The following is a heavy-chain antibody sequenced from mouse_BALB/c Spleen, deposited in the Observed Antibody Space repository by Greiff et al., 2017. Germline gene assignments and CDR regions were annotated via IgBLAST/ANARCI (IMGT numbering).Heavy chain of an antibody. Sequence: EVKVVESGGGLVKPGGSLKLSCAASGFAFSSYDMSWVRQTPEKRLEWVAYISSGGGSTYYPDTVKGRFTISRDNAKNTLYLQMSSLKSEDTAMYYCARHALLYGNFDYWGQGTTLTVSS. CDR2: ISSGGGST. D-gene: IGHD2-1*01. CDR3: ARHALLYGNFDY. CDR1: GFAFSSYD. J-gene: IGHJ2*01. V-gene: IGHV5-12-1*01.